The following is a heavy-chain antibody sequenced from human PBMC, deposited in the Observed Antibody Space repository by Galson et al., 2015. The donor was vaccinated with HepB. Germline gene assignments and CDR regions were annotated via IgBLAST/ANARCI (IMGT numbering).Heavy chain of an antibody. V-gene: IGHV5-51*01. Sequence: QSGAEVKKPGESLKISCKGSGYSFTSYWIGWVRQMPGKGLEWMGIIYPGDSDTRYSPSFQGQVTISADKSISTAYLQWSSLKASDTAVYYCARTTYYYDSSGTVNWFDPWGQGTLVTVSS. CDR1: GYSFTSYW. CDR3: ARTTYYYDSSGTVNWFDP. D-gene: IGHD3-22*01. J-gene: IGHJ5*02. CDR2: IYPGDSDT.